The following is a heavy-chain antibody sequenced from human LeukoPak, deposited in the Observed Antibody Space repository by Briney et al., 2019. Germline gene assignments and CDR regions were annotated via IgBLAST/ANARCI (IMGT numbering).Heavy chain of an antibody. CDR3: AKGGLDYGDYPRWFDP. D-gene: IGHD4-17*01. V-gene: IGHV3-30*18. Sequence: PGRSLRLSCAASGFTFSSYGMHWVRQAPGKGLEWVAVISYDGSNKYYADSVKGRFTISRDNSKNTLYLQMNSLRAEDTAVYYCAKGGLDYGDYPRWFDPWGQGTLVTVSS. CDR2: ISYDGSNK. CDR1: GFTFSSYG. J-gene: IGHJ5*02.